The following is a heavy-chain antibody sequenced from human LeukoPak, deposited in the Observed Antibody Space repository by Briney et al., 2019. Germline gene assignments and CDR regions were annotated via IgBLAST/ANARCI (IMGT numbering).Heavy chain of an antibody. CDR2: INHSGST. CDR3: ARGAMVKSRLDY. D-gene: IGHD5-18*01. J-gene: IGHJ4*02. V-gene: IGHV4-34*01. CDR1: GGSFSGYY. Sequence: SETLSLTCAVYGGSFSGYYWSWIRQPPGKGLEWIGEINHSGSTNYNPSLKSRVTLSVDTSKNQFSLKLSSVTAADTAVYYCARGAMVKSRLDYWGQGTLVTASS.